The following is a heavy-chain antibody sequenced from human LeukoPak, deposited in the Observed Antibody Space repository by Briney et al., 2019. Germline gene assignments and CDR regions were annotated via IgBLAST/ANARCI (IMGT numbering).Heavy chain of an antibody. CDR1: GFTFSSYW. J-gene: IGHJ4*02. Sequence: GGSLRLSCAASGFTFSSYWMSWVRQAPGKGLEWVANIKQDGSEKYYVDSVKGRFTISRDNAKNSLYLQMNSLRAEDTAVYYCVRWASDYGDYVFRYWGQGTLVTVSS. D-gene: IGHD4-17*01. V-gene: IGHV3-7*01. CDR3: VRWASDYGDYVFRY. CDR2: IKQDGSEK.